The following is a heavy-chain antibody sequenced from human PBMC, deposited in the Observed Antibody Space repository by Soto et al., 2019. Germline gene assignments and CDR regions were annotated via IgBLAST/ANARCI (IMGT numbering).Heavy chain of an antibody. J-gene: IGHJ4*02. CDR3: ARFSESMVATFGYFDY. Sequence: PGGSLRLSCAASGFTFSSYGMHWVRQAPGKGLEWVAVIWYDGSNKYYADSVKGRFTISRDNSKNTLYLQMNSLRAEDTAVYYCARFSESMVATFGYFDYWGQGTLVTVSS. D-gene: IGHD5-12*01. V-gene: IGHV3-33*01. CDR1: GFTFSSYG. CDR2: IWYDGSNK.